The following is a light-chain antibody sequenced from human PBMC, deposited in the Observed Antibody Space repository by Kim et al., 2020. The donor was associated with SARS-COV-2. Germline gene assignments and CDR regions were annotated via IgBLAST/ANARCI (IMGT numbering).Light chain of an antibody. J-gene: IGKJ2*01. CDR2: GAS. Sequence: SPVEGATRACRASQSVSSSYLAWYQQKPVQAPRLLIYGASSRGTGIPDRFSGSGSGTDFTLTISRLEPEDFAVYYCQQYGSSPYTFGQGTKLEI. V-gene: IGKV3-20*01. CDR3: QQYGSSPYT. CDR1: QSVSSSY.